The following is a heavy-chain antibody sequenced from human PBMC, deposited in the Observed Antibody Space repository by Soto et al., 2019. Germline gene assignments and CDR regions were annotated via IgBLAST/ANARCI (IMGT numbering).Heavy chain of an antibody. CDR1: EFTFSSNA. D-gene: IGHD6-13*01. Sequence: EVQLLESGGGLVQPRGSLRLSCAASEFTFSSNAMHWVRQAPGKGLEWVSGITGSGSTTFYADSVKGRFTISRDNSKNTLYLHMSSLRAEDTAIYYCAKDFTAYLSSWFHLWGQGTLVTVSS. V-gene: IGHV3-23*01. CDR3: AKDFTAYLSSWFHL. J-gene: IGHJ5*02. CDR2: ITGSGSTT.